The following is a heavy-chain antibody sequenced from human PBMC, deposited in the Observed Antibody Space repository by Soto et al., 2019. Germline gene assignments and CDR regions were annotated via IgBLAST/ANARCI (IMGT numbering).Heavy chain of an antibody. Sequence: GGSLRLSFVASGITFRSRAMSWVRQAPGEGLEWVSTTTDTDGDRTYADSVKAPFTISSDNAKNSLYLQMNSLRAEDTAVYYCAREGGLEGNWFDPWGQGTLVTVSS. CDR3: AREGGLEGNWFDP. CDR2: TTDTDGDR. CDR1: GITFRSRA. D-gene: IGHD3-16*01. V-gene: IGHV3-21*01. J-gene: IGHJ5*02.